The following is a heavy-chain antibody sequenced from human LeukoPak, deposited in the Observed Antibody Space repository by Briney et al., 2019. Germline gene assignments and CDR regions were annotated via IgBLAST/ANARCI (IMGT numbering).Heavy chain of an antibody. J-gene: IGHJ6*02. CDR3: AGSPEKGYYYYGMDV. Sequence: PVGSLRLSCAASVVTPCANYMSSVRQAPRQRVGCVSVIYSGGSTYYADSGKGRFTISRDNSKNTLYLQMNSLRAEDTAVYYCAGSPEKGYYYYGMDVWGQGTTVTVSS. CDR1: VVTPCANY. CDR2: IYSGGST. V-gene: IGHV3-66*01.